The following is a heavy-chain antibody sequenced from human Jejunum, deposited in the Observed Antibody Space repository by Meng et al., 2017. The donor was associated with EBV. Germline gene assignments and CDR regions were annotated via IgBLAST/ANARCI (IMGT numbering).Heavy chain of an antibody. V-gene: IGHV3-23*01. CDR1: GFDLSNNG. Sequence: EVQLLEAGGDLVQPGGSLGLSCTVSGFDLSNNGISWVRQVPGRGLEWVSSFFDHTDNTYYADSVKGRFTISRDNSRNTLYLQMSSLSVDDTAVYYCVGHGYNSGWWGQGTLVTVSS. D-gene: IGHD6-19*01. CDR3: VGHGYNSGW. J-gene: IGHJ4*02. CDR2: FFDHTDNT.